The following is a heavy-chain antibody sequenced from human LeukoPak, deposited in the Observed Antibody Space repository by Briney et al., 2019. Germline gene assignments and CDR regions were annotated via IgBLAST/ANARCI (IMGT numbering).Heavy chain of an antibody. CDR3: ARDLGGSVI. Sequence: GGSLRLSCAASGFTFSSYAMSWVRQAPGKGLEWVANIKQDGSEKYYVDSVKGRFTISRDNAKNSLYLQMNSLRAEDTAVYYCARDLGGSVIWGQGTMVTVSS. D-gene: IGHD3-16*01. CDR1: GFTFSSYA. CDR2: IKQDGSEK. J-gene: IGHJ3*02. V-gene: IGHV3-7*03.